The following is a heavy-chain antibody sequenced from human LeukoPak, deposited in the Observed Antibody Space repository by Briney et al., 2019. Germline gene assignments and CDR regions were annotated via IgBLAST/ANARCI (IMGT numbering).Heavy chain of an antibody. Sequence: PSETLSLTCTVSGGSISSYYWSWIRQPPGKGLEWIGYIYYSGSTNYNPSLKSRVTISVDTSKNQISLKLSSVTAADTAVYYCARGTYYYYYYMDVWGKGTTVTISS. CDR1: GGSISSYY. D-gene: IGHD2-2*01. CDR2: IYYSGST. CDR3: ARGTYYYYYYMDV. V-gene: IGHV4-59*01. J-gene: IGHJ6*03.